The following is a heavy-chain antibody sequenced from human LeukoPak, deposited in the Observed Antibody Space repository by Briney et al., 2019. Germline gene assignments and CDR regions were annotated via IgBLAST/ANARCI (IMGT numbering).Heavy chain of an antibody. CDR1: GFTFSSYW. Sequence: PGGSLRLSCAASGFTFSSYWMSWVRQTPGKELEWVANINQDGSEKYYVDSVKGRFTISRDNAKNSLYLQMNSLRAEDTAVYYCAIYCSSGSCFRNWGQGTLVTASS. V-gene: IGHV3-7*05. D-gene: IGHD2-15*01. CDR3: AIYCSSGSCFRN. CDR2: INQDGSEK. J-gene: IGHJ4*02.